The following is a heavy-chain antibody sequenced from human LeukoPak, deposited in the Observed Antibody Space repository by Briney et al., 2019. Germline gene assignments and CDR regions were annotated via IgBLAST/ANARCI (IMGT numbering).Heavy chain of an antibody. Sequence: PGGSLRLSCAASGFTFSSYAMSWVRQAPGKGLEWVSGMSDSGVSSYYADSVKGRFTISRDNSKNTLYLQMNSLRAEDTAVYYCAKDSTADPPDAFDIWGQGTMVTVSS. J-gene: IGHJ3*02. CDR1: GFTFSSYA. V-gene: IGHV3-23*01. CDR3: AKDSTADPPDAFDI. CDR2: MSDSGVSS.